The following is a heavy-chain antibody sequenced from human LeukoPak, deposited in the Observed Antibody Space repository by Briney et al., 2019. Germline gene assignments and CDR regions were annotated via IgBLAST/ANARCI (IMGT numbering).Heavy chain of an antibody. CDR3: AREATMVRGVITPWAFDY. CDR1: GGTFSSYA. J-gene: IGHJ4*02. Sequence: ASVKVSCKASGGTFSSYAISWVRQAPGQGLEWMGGIIPIFGTANYAQKFQGRVTITADESTSTAYMELSSLRSEVTAVYYCAREATMVRGVITPWAFDYWGQGTLVTVSS. CDR2: IIPIFGTA. D-gene: IGHD3-10*01. V-gene: IGHV1-69*13.